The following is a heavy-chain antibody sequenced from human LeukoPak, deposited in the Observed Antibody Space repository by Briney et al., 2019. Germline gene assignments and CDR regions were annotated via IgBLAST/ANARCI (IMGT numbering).Heavy chain of an antibody. D-gene: IGHD2-2*01. V-gene: IGHV3-74*01. CDR3: VSFYETN. CDR2: VNSDGSWT. J-gene: IGHJ4*02. Sequence: SGGSLRLSCAASGNYWMHWVRQAPGKGLVWVSHVNSDGSWTSHADSVKGRFTISKDNAKNTVYLQMNNLRTEDTAVYYCVSFYETNWGRGTLVTV. CDR1: GNYW.